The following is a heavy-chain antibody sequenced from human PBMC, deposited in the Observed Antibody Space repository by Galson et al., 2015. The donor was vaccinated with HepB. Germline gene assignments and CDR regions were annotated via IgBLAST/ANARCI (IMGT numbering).Heavy chain of an antibody. CDR2: IYNSGTT. V-gene: IGHV4-59*01. CDR3: ARGAAANDY. Sequence: SETLSLTCTVPGDSISSSYWTWIRQPPGTGLEWIGYIYNSGTTHYNPSLKSRVTMSVDTTKNQFSLKLSSVTAADTAVYYCARGAAANDYWGQGTLVTVSS. CDR1: GDSISSSY. J-gene: IGHJ4*02. D-gene: IGHD6-13*01.